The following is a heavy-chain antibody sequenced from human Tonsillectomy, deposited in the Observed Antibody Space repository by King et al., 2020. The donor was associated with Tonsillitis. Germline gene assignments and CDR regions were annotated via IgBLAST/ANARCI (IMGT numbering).Heavy chain of an antibody. D-gene: IGHD2-2*01. Sequence: VQLVESGGGVVQPGRSLRLSCATSGFNFSNYAVHWVRQAPGKGLEWVTVVSHDESNKYYADSVKGRFSISRDNSKNTVFLRMNNLRVDDTALYYCALPFGGGQYCSRTNCLPFDYWGQGTLVAVSS. J-gene: IGHJ4*02. CDR1: GFNFSNYA. CDR3: ALPFGGGQYCSRTNCLPFDY. CDR2: VSHDESNK. V-gene: IGHV3-30*04.